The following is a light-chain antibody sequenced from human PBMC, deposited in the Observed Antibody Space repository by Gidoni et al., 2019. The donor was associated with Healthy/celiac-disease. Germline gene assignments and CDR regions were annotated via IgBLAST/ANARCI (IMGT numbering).Light chain of an antibody. CDR3: QQYNNWPPYT. CDR1: QSVSSH. J-gene: IGKJ2*01. Sequence: EIVMTQAPATLSVSPGERATLSCRASQSVSSHLAWYQQKPGQATRLLIYGASTRATGIPARFSGSQSGTDFTLTIRRLHSDDFAVYFCQQYNNWPPYTFGQGTKLEIK. CDR2: GAS. V-gene: IGKV3-15*01.